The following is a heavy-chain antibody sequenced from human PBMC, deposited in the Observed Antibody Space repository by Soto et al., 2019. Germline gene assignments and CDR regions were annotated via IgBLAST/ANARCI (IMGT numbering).Heavy chain of an antibody. CDR2: IYYSGST. J-gene: IGHJ3*02. Sequence: QLQLQESGPGLVKPSETLSLTCTVSGGSISSSSYYWGWIRQPPGKGLEWIGSIYYSGSTYYNPSLKTRVTISVDTSKNQYSLKLSSVTAADTAVYYCARDSFGDDAFDIWGQGTMVTVSS. CDR1: GGSISSSSYY. D-gene: IGHD3-10*01. CDR3: ARDSFGDDAFDI. V-gene: IGHV4-39*02.